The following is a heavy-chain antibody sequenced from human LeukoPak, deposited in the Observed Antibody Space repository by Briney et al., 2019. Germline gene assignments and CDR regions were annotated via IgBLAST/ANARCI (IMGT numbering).Heavy chain of an antibody. CDR3: ARLYLDLFFDS. D-gene: IGHD2/OR15-2a*01. J-gene: IGHJ4*02. V-gene: IGHV4-39*01. Sequence: SETLSLTCSVSGGSVSRTYYSWGWIRQPPGKGLEWIGSIDYRGGTHFSPSLESRVTISVDTSQNQFSLRLMSVTAADTGVYFCARLYLDLFFDSWGQGTLVTVSS. CDR1: GGSVSRTYYS. CDR2: IDYRGGT.